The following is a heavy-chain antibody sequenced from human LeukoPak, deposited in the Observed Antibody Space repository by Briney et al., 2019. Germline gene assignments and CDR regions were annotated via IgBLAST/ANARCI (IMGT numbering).Heavy chain of an antibody. CDR3: ARDYSSGWYLFDY. J-gene: IGHJ4*02. CDR1: GFTFNTYT. Sequence: PGGSLRLSCAASGFTFNTYTMHWVRQAPGKGLEWVAVISYDGSNKYYADSVKGRFTISRDNSKNTLYLQMNSLRAEDTAVYYCARDYSSGWYLFDYWGQGTLVTVSS. V-gene: IGHV3-30*04. CDR2: ISYDGSNK. D-gene: IGHD6-19*01.